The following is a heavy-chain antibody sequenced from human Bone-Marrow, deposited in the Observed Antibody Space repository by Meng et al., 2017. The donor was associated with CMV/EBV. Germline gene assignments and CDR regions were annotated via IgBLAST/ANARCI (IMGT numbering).Heavy chain of an antibody. J-gene: IGHJ4*02. CDR1: GFTFSSYW. CDR2: IEDDGTNE. CDR3: AKDERVLITTSGYLGH. D-gene: IGHD3-22*01. Sequence: GESLKISCAASGFTFSSYWMSWVRQAPGKGLEWVAFIEDDGTNENYGDYVKGRFTVSRDNSKNTLYPQMNSLRPEDTAVHLCAKDERVLITTSGYLGHWGQGTLVTVSS. V-gene: IGHV3-30*02.